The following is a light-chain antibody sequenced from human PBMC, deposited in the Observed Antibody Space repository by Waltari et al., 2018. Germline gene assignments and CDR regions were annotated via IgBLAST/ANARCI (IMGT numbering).Light chain of an antibody. CDR3: QQYYSTPYT. Sequence: DIVMTQSPDSLPVSLGERATTTCKSSQSVLYSSNNKNYLAWYQQKPGQPPKLLIYWASTRESGVPDRFSGSGSGTDFTLTISSLQAEDVAVYYCQQYYSTPYTFGQGTKLEIK. CDR1: QSVLYSSNNKNY. V-gene: IGKV4-1*01. CDR2: WAS. J-gene: IGKJ2*01.